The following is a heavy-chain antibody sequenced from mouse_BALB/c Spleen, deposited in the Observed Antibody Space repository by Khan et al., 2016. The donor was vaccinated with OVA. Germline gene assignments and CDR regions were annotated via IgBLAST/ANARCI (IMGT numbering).Heavy chain of an antibody. CDR3: ARIKKIVATYFDY. CDR2: TNPTNGRT. D-gene: IGHD1-1*01. Sequence: QVQLQQPGAELVKAGASVKMSCKASGYTFTSYWMHWVKQRLGQGLEWFAETNPTNGRTYYNEKFKSKATLTVDKSSSTAYMLLSGPTFEDSAVYYCARIKKIVATYFDYWGQGTNLTVSS. J-gene: IGHJ2*01. CDR1: GYTFTSYW. V-gene: IGHV1S81*02.